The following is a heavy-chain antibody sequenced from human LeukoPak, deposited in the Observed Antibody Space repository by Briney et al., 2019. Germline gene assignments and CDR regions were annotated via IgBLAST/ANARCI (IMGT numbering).Heavy chain of an antibody. J-gene: IGHJ4*02. CDR2: ISSSGSTI. Sequence: GGSLRLSCAASGFTFSSYEMNWVRQAPGKGLEWVSYISSSGSTIYYADSVKGRFTISRDNAKNSLYLQMNSLRAEDTAVYYCARAPYYDGSGYLDYWGQGTLVTVSS. CDR3: ARAPYYDGSGYLDY. V-gene: IGHV3-48*03. CDR1: GFTFSSYE. D-gene: IGHD3-22*01.